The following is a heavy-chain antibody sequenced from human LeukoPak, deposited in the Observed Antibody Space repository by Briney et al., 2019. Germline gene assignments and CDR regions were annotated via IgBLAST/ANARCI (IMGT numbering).Heavy chain of an antibody. V-gene: IGHV4-59*12. D-gene: IGHD6-19*01. CDR3: AREYSSIGNYYYYMDV. CDR1: GGSISSYY. CDR2: IFYSGST. J-gene: IGHJ6*03. Sequence: SETLSLTCTVSGGSISSYYWSWIRQPPGKGLEWIGTIFYSGSTYYNTSLKSRLTISLDTPQNQFSLRLTSVTAADTAVYYCAREYSSIGNYYYYMDVWGKGTTVIVSS.